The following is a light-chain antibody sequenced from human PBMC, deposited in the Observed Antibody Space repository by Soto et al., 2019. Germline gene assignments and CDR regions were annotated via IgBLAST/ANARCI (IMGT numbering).Light chain of an antibody. J-gene: IGKJ2*01. CDR3: QQSHSTPYT. Sequence: DIQMTQSPSSQSPSGGDRVTLTCRASQSISGYLNWFQQKPGRAPKLLIYAASSLQSGVPSRFSGRGSGTDFTLTISSLQPEDFATYYCQQSHSTPYTFGQGTKLEIK. CDR1: QSISGY. CDR2: AAS. V-gene: IGKV1-39*01.